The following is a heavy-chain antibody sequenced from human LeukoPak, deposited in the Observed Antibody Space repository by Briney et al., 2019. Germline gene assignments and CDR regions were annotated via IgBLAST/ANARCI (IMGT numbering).Heavy chain of an antibody. CDR3: ARGSGWSSSSTCYSFDY. V-gene: IGHV4-59*01. Sequence: SETLSLTCSVSGGSIISYYWSWIRQPPGRGLEWIGYIYHTGTTNYNPSLKSRVTISVNTSTNQLSLRLNSVTAADTAVYYCARGSGWSSSSTCYSFDYWGQGSLVTVSS. CDR2: IYHTGTT. J-gene: IGHJ4*02. D-gene: IGHD2-2*01. CDR1: GGSIISYY.